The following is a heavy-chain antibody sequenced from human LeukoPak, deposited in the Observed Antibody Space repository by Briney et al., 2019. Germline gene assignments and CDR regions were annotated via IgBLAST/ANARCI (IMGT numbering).Heavy chain of an antibody. D-gene: IGHD6-19*01. J-gene: IGHJ4*02. CDR2: ISGSGGST. CDR1: GFTFSSYA. CDR3: ARDGSSSGCELDY. V-gene: IGHV3-23*01. Sequence: GGSLRLSCAASGFTFSSYAMSWVRQAPGKGLEWVSAISGSGGSTYYADSVKGRFTISRDNAKNSLYLQMNSLRAEDTAVYYCARDGSSSGCELDYWGQGTLVTVSS.